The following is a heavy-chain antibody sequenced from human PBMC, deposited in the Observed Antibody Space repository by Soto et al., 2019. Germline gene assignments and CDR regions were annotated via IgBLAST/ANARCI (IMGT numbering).Heavy chain of an antibody. CDR1: GGTFSSYA. CDR2: IIPIFGTA. D-gene: IGHD6-6*01. J-gene: IGHJ6*02. Sequence: VKVSCKASGGTFSSYAISWVRQAPGQGLEWMGGIIPIFGTANYAQKFQGTVTITADESTSAAYMELSSLRSEDTAVYYCARGLVQYRGNYYYGRDVWSQGTTVTVAS. CDR3: ARGLVQYRGNYYYGRDV. V-gene: IGHV1-69*13.